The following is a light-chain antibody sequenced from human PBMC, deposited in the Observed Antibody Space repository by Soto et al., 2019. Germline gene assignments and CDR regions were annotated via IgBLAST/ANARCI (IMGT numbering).Light chain of an antibody. Sequence: QSALTQPPSASGSPGQSVTISFTGTSSDAGGHNDVSWYQQHPGKAPKLMIYEVTKRPSGVPDRFSGSKSGNTASLTVSGLQAADEADYYCSSYAGSNRVIFGGGTKLTVL. CDR3: SSYAGSNRVI. V-gene: IGLV2-8*01. J-gene: IGLJ2*01. CDR1: SSDAGGHND. CDR2: EVT.